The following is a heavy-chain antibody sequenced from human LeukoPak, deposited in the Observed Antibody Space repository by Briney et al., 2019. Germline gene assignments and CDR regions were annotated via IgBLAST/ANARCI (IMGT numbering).Heavy chain of an antibody. V-gene: IGHV3-33*01. CDR3: ARWGGDYSAFDI. Sequence: PGGSLRLSCAASGFTFSGYGMHWVRQAPGKGLEWVAVIWYDGSKKYHADPVKGRFTISRDNSKNTLYPQMNSLGAEDTAVYYCARWGGDYSAFDIWGQGTMVTVSS. CDR1: GFTFSGYG. J-gene: IGHJ3*02. CDR2: IWYDGSKK. D-gene: IGHD4-17*01.